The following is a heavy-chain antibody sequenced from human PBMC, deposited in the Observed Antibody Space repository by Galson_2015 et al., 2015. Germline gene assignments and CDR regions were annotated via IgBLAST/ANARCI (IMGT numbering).Heavy chain of an antibody. CDR3: ARGTKRIQLWLYYYYYMDV. Sequence: SVKVSCKASGYTFTSYDINWVRQATGQGLEWMGWMNPNSGNTGYAQKFQGRVTMTRNTSISTAYMELSSLRSEDTAVYYCARGTKRIQLWLYYYYYMDVWGKGTTVTVSS. CDR2: MNPNSGNT. CDR1: GYTFTSYD. V-gene: IGHV1-8*01. J-gene: IGHJ6*03. D-gene: IGHD5-18*01.